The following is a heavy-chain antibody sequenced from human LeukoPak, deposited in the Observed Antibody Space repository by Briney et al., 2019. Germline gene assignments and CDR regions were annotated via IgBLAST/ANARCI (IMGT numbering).Heavy chain of an antibody. J-gene: IGHJ1*01. V-gene: IGHV3-74*01. CDR1: GFTFSTYW. CDR2: IKSDGGT. CDR3: ARAPSEIGGYYPEYFRH. Sequence: GGSLRLSCAASGFTFSTYWMHWVRQAPGKGLVWVSRIKSDGGTNYADSVKGRFTISRDNAKKTVSLQMNSLRPEDTGVYYCARAPSEIGGYYPEYFRHWGQGPLVTVPS. D-gene: IGHD3-22*01.